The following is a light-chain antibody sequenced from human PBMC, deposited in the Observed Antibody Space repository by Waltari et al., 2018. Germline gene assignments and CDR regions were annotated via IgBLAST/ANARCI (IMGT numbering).Light chain of an antibody. Sequence: DIQMTQSPSSLSASVGDRVTITCRASENVNNYLNWYQQKPGKAPKLLIYKASTLQSGVPSRSSGSGSGTDYTFTISSLQSEDVATYYCQHGYGTPYSFGQGTKVEIK. CDR1: ENVNNY. CDR3: QHGYGTPYS. J-gene: IGKJ2*03. CDR2: KAS. V-gene: IGKV1-39*01.